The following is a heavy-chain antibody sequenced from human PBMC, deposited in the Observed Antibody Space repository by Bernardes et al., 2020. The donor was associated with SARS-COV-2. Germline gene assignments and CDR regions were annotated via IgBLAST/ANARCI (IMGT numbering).Heavy chain of an antibody. CDR2: ISGSGGST. D-gene: IGHD3-22*01. J-gene: IGHJ4*02. Sequence: VWSLSLSCAASGFTFSSYAMSWVRQAPGKGLEWVSAISGSGGSTYYADSVKGRFTISRDNSKNTLYLQMNSLRAEDTAVYYCAKLYDSSVFDYWGQGTLVTVSS. CDR1: GFTFSSYA. V-gene: IGHV3-23*01. CDR3: AKLYDSSVFDY.